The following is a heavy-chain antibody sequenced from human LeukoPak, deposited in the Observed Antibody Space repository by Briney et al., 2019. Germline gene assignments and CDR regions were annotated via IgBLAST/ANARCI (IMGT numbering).Heavy chain of an antibody. V-gene: IGHV4-59*01. Sequence: SETLFLTCTVSGASISTYYWTWIRQPPGKGLEWIGYIYYSDSTTYNPSLKSRATMSVDASKNQFSLKLSSVTAADTAVYYCARCPLVRGVILPWFDPWGQGTLVTVSS. CDR2: IYYSDST. J-gene: IGHJ5*02. D-gene: IGHD3-10*01. CDR3: ARCPLVRGVILPWFDP. CDR1: GASISTYY.